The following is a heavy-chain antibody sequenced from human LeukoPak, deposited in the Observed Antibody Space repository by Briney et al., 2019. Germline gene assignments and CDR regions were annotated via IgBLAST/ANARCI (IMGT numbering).Heavy chain of an antibody. V-gene: IGHV4-39*07. D-gene: IGHD6-13*01. CDR3: ARDHNSNMDY. CDR1: GGSISSSSYY. CDR2: IYYSGST. Sequence: SETLSLTCTGSGGSISSSSYYWGWIRQPPGKGLEWIGSIYYSGSTYYNPSLKSRVTISVDTSKNQFSLKLSSVTAADTAVYYCARDHNSNMDYWGQGTLVTVSS. J-gene: IGHJ4*02.